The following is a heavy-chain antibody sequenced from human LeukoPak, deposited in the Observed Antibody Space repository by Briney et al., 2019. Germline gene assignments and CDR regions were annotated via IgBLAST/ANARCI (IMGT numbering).Heavy chain of an antibody. CDR1: GYTFTNLP. J-gene: IGHJ4*02. V-gene: IGHV1-18*01. D-gene: IGHD1-26*01. CDR3: ARVGGNYEGLIDY. Sequence: GASVKVSCKASGYTFTNLPIGWLRQAPGQGLEWMGWISAYNGYTKYAPSLQGRVTMTTDTSTSTAYMQLRSLRSDDTAMYYCARVGGNYEGLIDYWGQGTLVTVSS. CDR2: ISAYNGYT.